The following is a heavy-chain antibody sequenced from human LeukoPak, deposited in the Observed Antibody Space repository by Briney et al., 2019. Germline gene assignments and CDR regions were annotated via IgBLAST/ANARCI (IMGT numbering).Heavy chain of an antibody. V-gene: IGHV3-33*01. CDR2: IWSDGTKK. CDR1: GFTFSTYA. D-gene: IGHD3-22*01. CDR3: ARGLSGYYDSSGYYDY. Sequence: PGGSLRLSCAASGFTFSTYAMHWVRQAPGKGLEWVAVIWSDGTKKYYADSVKGRFTISRDTSKNTLYLQMNGLRVEDTAVYYCARGLSGYYDSSGYYDYWGQGTLVTVSS. J-gene: IGHJ4*02.